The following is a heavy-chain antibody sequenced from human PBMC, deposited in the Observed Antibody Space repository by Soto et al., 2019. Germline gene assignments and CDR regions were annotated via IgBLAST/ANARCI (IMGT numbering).Heavy chain of an antibody. Sequence: QVQLQESGPGLVKPSETLSLTCAVSGDSISSYYCMWIRQPPGKGLESIGYMYYGRSANYNPSLTSPVTLSVDTSTNQCSLTLSSMTAADTAVYYCALRSMAVVPEYWGQGTLVTLSS. V-gene: IGHV4-59*01. D-gene: IGHD2-2*01. CDR2: MYYGRSA. CDR1: GDSISSYY. CDR3: ALRSMAVVPEY. J-gene: IGHJ4*02.